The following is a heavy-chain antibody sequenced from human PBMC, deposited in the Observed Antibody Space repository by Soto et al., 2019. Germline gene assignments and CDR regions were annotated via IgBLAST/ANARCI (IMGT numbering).Heavy chain of an antibody. CDR3: AKDPDLDGIAYYFDC. J-gene: IGHJ4*02. CDR2: ISGSGGST. Sequence: PGGSLRLSCAASGFTFSSYAMSWVRQAPGKGLEWVSAISGSGGSTYYADSVKGRFTISRDNSKNTLYLQMNSLRAEDTAVYYCAKDPDLDGIAYYFDCWGQGTLVTVSS. D-gene: IGHD2-21*01. CDR1: GFTFSSYA. V-gene: IGHV3-23*01.